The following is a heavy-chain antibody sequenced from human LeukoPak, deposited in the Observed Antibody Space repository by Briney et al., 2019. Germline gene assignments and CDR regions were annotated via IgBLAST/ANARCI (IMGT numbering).Heavy chain of an antibody. CDR2: INPNSGGT. D-gene: IGHD3-22*01. J-gene: IGHJ4*02. CDR1: GYTFTGYY. Sequence: ASVKVSCKASGYTFTGYYMHWVRQAPGQGLEWMGWINPNSGGTNYAQKFQGRVTMTRDTSISTAYMELSRLRSDDTAVYYCARGRFYYDSSGIVDYWGQGTLVTVSS. V-gene: IGHV1-2*02. CDR3: ARGRFYYDSSGIVDY.